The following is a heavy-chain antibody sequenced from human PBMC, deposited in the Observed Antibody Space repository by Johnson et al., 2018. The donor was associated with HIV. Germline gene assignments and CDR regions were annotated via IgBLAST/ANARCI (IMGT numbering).Heavy chain of an antibody. Sequence: VQLVESGGGVVRPGGSLRLSCAASGFTFADYAMSWVRQAPGKGLEWLSGINWNGGSPGYADSVKGRFIISRDNAKNSLYLQMNSLRAEDTAFYYCARVIIVGVPGATSEAFDIWGQGTMVTVSS. CDR2: INWNGGSP. J-gene: IGHJ3*02. V-gene: IGHV3-20*04. CDR1: GFTFADYA. CDR3: ARVIIVGVPGATSEAFDI. D-gene: IGHD2-2*01.